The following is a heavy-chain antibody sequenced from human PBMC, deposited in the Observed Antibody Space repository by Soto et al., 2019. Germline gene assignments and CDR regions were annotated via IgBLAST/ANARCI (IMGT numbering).Heavy chain of an antibody. CDR3: AREFRYYVSCDSYLDY. J-gene: IGHJ4*02. Sequence: PSQTLSLTCAISGDSVSGNSTAWHWIRQSPSRGLEWLGRTYYRSRWYNDYAVSVKSRITVTPDTSKNLFSLHLNSVTPEDTAVYSCAREFRYYVSCDSYLDYWGRRALVAVSS. CDR2: TYYRSRWYN. V-gene: IGHV6-1*01. D-gene: IGHD3-16*01. CDR1: GDSVSGNSTA.